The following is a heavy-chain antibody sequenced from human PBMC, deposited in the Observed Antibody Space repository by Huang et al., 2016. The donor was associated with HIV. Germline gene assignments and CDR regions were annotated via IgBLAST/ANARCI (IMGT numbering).Heavy chain of an antibody. V-gene: IGHV3-30*18. CDR3: AKTYYYDSGGYDAFDV. CDR2: ISNDGRNK. D-gene: IGHD3-22*01. J-gene: IGHJ3*01. Sequence: QLQLVQSGGGVVQPGRSLRLSCVASGFTFSDYGIHWVRQPPGAGLEWVAVISNDGRNKDYADSVKGRFTIFRDNSKSTLYLQMNSLRAEDTAVYYCAKTYYYDSGGYDAFDVWGQGTMVTVSS. CDR1: GFTFSDYG.